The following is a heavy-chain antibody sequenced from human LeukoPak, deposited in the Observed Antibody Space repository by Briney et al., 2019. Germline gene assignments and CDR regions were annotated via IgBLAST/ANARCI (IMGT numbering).Heavy chain of an antibody. J-gene: IGHJ4*02. CDR2: IYYSGST. Sequence: PSETLSLTCTVSGGSISSYYWSWIRQPPGKGLEWIGYIYYSGSTNYNPSLKSRVTISVDTSKNQFSLKLSSVTAADTAVYYCARGGQWLVSDYWGQGTLVTVSS. CDR3: ARGGQWLVSDY. D-gene: IGHD6-19*01. V-gene: IGHV4-59*01. CDR1: GGSISSYY.